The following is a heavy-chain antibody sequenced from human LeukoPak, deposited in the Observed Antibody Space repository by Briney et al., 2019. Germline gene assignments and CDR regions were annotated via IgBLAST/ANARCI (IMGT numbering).Heavy chain of an antibody. J-gene: IGHJ4*02. CDR3: ARERVAAAGTKGADY. Sequence: PSETLSLTCAVSGYSISSGYYWGWIRQPPGKGLEWIGSIYHSGSNYYNPSLKSRVTISVDTSKNQFSLKLSSVTAADTAVYYCARERVAAAGTKGADYWGQGTLVTVSS. CDR2: IYHSGSN. CDR1: GYSISSGYY. V-gene: IGHV4-38-2*02. D-gene: IGHD6-13*01.